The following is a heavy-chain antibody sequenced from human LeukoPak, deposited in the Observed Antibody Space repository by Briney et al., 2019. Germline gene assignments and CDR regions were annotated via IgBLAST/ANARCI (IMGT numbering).Heavy chain of an antibody. J-gene: IGHJ5*02. CDR2: ISGSGGST. Sequence: GGSLRLSCAASGFTFSGYAMSWVRQAPGKGLEWVSAISGSGGSTYYADSVKGRFTISRDNSKNTLYLQMNSLRAEDTAVYYCARAIEVPAATAWWFDPWGQGTQVTVSS. CDR1: GFTFSGYA. D-gene: IGHD2-2*01. CDR3: ARAIEVPAATAWWFDP. V-gene: IGHV3-23*01.